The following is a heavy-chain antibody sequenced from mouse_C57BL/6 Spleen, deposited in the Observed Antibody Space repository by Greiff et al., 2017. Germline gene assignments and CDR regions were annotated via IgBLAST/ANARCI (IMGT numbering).Heavy chain of an antibody. J-gene: IGHJ3*01. CDR3: ARGRWDERFAY. CDR2: ILPGSGST. CDR1: GYTFTGYW. Sequence: QVQLQQSGAELMKPGASVKLSCKATGYTFTGYWIEWVKQRPGHGLEWIGAILPGSGSTNYNEKFKGKATFTADTYSNTAYMQLSSLTTEDSSIYYCARGRWDERFAYWGQGTLVTVSA. D-gene: IGHD4-1*01. V-gene: IGHV1-9*01.